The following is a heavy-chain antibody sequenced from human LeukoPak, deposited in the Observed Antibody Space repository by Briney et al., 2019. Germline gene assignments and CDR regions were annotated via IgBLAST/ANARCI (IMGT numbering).Heavy chain of an antibody. Sequence: PGGSLRLSCVASGFTFSSHWMHWVRQAPGKGPEWVANIKQDGSEKYYADPVKGRFTISRGNAKNSLYLQMNSLRVEDTAVYSCYAIAISAWGQGTLVTVSS. CDR1: GFTFSSHW. J-gene: IGHJ5*02. D-gene: IGHD2/OR15-2a*01. V-gene: IGHV3-7*01. CDR3: YAIAISA. CDR2: IKQDGSEK.